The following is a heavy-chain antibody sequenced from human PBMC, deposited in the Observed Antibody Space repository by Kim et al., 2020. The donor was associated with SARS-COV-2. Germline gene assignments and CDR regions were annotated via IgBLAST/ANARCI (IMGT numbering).Heavy chain of an antibody. Sequence: GGSLRLSCAASGFTFSNAWMSWVRQAPGKGLEWVGRIKSKTDGGTTDYAAPVKGRFTISRDDSKNTLYLQMNSLKTEDTAVYYCTTLYSGYDYGYYYGMDVWGQGTTVTVSS. CDR1: GFTFSNAW. CDR2: IKSKTDGGTT. V-gene: IGHV3-15*01. CDR3: TTLYSGYDYGYYYGMDV. J-gene: IGHJ6*02. D-gene: IGHD5-12*01.